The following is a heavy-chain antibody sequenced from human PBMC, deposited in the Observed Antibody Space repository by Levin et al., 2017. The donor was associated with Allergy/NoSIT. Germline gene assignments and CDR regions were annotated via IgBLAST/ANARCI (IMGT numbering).Heavy chain of an antibody. CDR3: ARRRGSGSSDY. V-gene: IGHV1-8*01. CDR2: MNPNSGNT. CDR1: GYTFTSYD. J-gene: IGHJ4*02. Sequence: GESLKISCKASGYTFTSYDINWVRQATGQGLEWMGWMNPNSGNTGYAQNFQGRVTMTRNTSINTAYMELSSLRSEDTAVYYCARRRGSGSSDYWGQGTLVTVAS. D-gene: IGHD6-25*01.